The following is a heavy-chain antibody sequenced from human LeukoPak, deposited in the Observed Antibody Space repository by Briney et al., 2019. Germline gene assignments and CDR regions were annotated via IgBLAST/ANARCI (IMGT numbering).Heavy chain of an antibody. V-gene: IGHV3-7*01. CDR2: IQPDGSEK. D-gene: IGHD4-17*01. CDR1: GFTFSRYW. J-gene: IGHJ4*02. CDR3: VPEYYDYGDGGY. Sequence: GGSLRLSWAASGFTFSRYWMSWVRQAPGKGLEWVGNIQPDGSEKYYVDSVKGRFTISRDNAKNSLYLQMNSLSVEDTAVYYCVPEYYDYGDGGYWGQGTLVTVST.